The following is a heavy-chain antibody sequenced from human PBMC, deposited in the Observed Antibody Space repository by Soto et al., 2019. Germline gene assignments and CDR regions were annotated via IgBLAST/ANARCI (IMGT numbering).Heavy chain of an antibody. Sequence: QVQLQESGPGLVRPSQTLALTCTVSAGSISTINYYWSGIRQHPEKVLEWIGYISYSGSTFYHSSLKSRVTISLDTSKKQFSLTLTSVTAADTAVYDCARSAQWDGFDPWGQGTMVTVSS. J-gene: IGHJ3*01. D-gene: IGHD2-8*01. CDR2: ISYSGST. CDR1: AGSISTINYY. CDR3: ARSAQWDGFDP. V-gene: IGHV4-31*03.